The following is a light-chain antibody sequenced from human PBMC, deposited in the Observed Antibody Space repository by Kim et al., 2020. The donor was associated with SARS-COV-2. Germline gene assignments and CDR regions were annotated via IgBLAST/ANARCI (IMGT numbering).Light chain of an antibody. J-gene: IGKJ1*01. Sequence: PVGDEFTITRRASHGISNYLGGYQQKPGKAPKLLIYGAYKLIDGGPSRFSGSGSGTDVTLTISSLQPEDFATYYCRQFNPYPPWTFGQGTKVDIK. CDR3: RQFNPYPPWT. V-gene: IGKV1-9*01. CDR1: HGISNY. CDR2: GAY.